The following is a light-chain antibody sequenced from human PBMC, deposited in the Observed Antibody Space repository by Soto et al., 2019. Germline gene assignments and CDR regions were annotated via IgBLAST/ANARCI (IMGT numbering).Light chain of an antibody. CDR1: QSVTANF. Sequence: EIVLTQSPGTLSLSPGESATLSCRASQSVTANFLAWYHQKPGQAPRLLIHSASIRATGIPDRFSGSGSGTGFTLTISRLEPEDFAVYYCQQYATSPWTFGQGTKVEI. CDR3: QQYATSPWT. CDR2: SAS. V-gene: IGKV3-20*01. J-gene: IGKJ1*01.